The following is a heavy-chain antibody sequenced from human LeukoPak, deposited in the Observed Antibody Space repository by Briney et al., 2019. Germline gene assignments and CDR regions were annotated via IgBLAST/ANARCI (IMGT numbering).Heavy chain of an antibody. J-gene: IGHJ1*01. V-gene: IGHV3-30*18. CDR2: ISYDGSNK. Sequence: PGGSLRLSCSASGFTFSSYGMHWVRQAPGKGLEWVAVISYDGSNKYYADSVKGRFTISRDNSKNTLYLQMNSLRAEDTAVYYCAKGEWASEYFQHWGQGTLVTVSS. D-gene: IGHD2-8*01. CDR3: AKGEWASEYFQH. CDR1: GFTFSSYG.